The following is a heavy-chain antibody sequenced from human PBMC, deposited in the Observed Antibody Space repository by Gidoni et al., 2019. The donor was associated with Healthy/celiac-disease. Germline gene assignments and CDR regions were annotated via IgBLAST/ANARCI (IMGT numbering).Heavy chain of an antibody. CDR3: ARFHPNDYDSSGYFAY. V-gene: IGHV4-59*08. CDR1: GNPNSSYY. CDR2: IYYSRRT. D-gene: IGHD3-22*01. J-gene: IGHJ4*02. Sequence: VQLQESRPGLVKPSETLSLNCAAAGNPNSSYYWSWIRQPPGKGLEWIGYIYYSRRTNYNPALKSLATIAVDTSTNQLSLKLSSVTAADSAVYYCARFHPNDYDSSGYFAYWGQGTLVTVSS.